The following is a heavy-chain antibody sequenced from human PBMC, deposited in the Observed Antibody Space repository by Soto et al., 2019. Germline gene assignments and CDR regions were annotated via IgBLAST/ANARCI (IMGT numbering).Heavy chain of an antibody. CDR1: GYTFTSYG. D-gene: IGHD3-16*01. CDR3: AIDRGSDALDD. CDR2: ISAYNGNT. J-gene: IGHJ4*02. V-gene: IGHV1-18*01. Sequence: QVQLVQSGAEVKKPGASVKVSCKASGYTFTSYGISSVRQAPGQGLEWMGWISAYNGNTNYAQKLQGRVTMTTDTSTSTADMELRSLRSDDRAVYYGAIDRGSDALDDWGQGTLVTVSS.